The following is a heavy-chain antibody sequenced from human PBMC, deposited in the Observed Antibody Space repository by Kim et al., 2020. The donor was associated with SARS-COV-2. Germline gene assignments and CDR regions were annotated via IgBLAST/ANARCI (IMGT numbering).Heavy chain of an antibody. Sequence: ADSVKGRFTISRDNAKNSLYLQMNSLRAEDTALYYCAKGSSGWYEYFDLWGRGTLVTVSS. D-gene: IGHD6-19*01. J-gene: IGHJ2*01. V-gene: IGHV3-9*01. CDR3: AKGSSGWYEYFDL.